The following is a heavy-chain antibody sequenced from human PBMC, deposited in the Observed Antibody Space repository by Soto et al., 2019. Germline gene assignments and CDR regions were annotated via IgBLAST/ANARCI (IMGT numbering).Heavy chain of an antibody. Sequence: QVQLVESGGGLVKPGGSLRLSCAASGFTFSDYYMSWIRQAPGKGLEWVSYISSSSSYTNYADSVKGRFTISRDNAKNSLDLQMNSLRAEDTAVYYCAGIAAAGTGVDYWGQGTLVTVSS. CDR1: GFTFSDYY. J-gene: IGHJ4*02. V-gene: IGHV3-11*05. CDR3: AGIAAAGTGVDY. D-gene: IGHD6-13*01. CDR2: ISSSSSYT.